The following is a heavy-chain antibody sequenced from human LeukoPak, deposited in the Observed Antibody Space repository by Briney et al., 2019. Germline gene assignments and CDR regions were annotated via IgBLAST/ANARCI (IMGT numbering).Heavy chain of an antibody. J-gene: IGHJ4*02. CDR3: AKTRPLDSSSWSHGDY. CDR1: GLTFNNYA. Sequence: GSLILSCAASGLTFNNYAMSWVRQAPGKGLEWVSAISGSGDSTYYGDSVKGRFTISRDNSKNTLYLQMNSLRAEDTAVYYCAKTRPLDSSSWSHGDYWGQGTLVTVSS. D-gene: IGHD6-13*01. CDR2: ISGSGDST. V-gene: IGHV3-23*01.